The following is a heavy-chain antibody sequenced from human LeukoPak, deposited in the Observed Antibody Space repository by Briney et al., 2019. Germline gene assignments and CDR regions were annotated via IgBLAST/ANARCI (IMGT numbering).Heavy chain of an antibody. J-gene: IGHJ4*02. CDR1: GASISSYY. V-gene: IGHV4-59*08. D-gene: IGHD3-16*01. Sequence: PSETLSLTCTVSGASISSYYWSWIRQPPGKGLEWIGYIFYSGSTNYNPSLKSRVTMSVDPSKNQFSLKLSSVTAAGTAVYYCARSNARGTIDSWGQGTLVTVSS. CDR3: ARSNARGTIDS. CDR2: IFYSGST.